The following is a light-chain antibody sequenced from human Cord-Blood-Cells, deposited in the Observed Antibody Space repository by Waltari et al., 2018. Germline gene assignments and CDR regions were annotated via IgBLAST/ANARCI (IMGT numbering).Light chain of an antibody. CDR2: EGS. CDR3: CSYAGSSTFV. V-gene: IGLV2-23*03. CDR1: SSDVGSYNL. Sequence: QSALTQPASVSGSPGQSITISCTGTSSDVGSYNLVSWYQQHPGKAPKLMIYEGSQRPSGVSTRFSGSRAGNTASLTISGLQAEDEADYYCCSYAGSSTFVFGGGTKLTVL. J-gene: IGLJ2*01.